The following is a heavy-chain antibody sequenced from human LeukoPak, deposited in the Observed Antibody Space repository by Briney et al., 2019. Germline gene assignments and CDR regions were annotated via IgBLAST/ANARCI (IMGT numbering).Heavy chain of an antibody. J-gene: IGHJ4*02. D-gene: IGHD3-3*01. Sequence: GGSLRLSCVASGFAFSSYAMNWVRQAPGKGLEWVSYIGSNFETIYADSVKGRFTISRDNAKNSLSLQMNSLRAEDTAVYYCARDRITDFWSGYYTNYFDYWGQGTLVTVSS. CDR2: IGSNFETI. CDR1: GFAFSSYA. CDR3: ARDRITDFWSGYYTNYFDY. V-gene: IGHV3-48*01.